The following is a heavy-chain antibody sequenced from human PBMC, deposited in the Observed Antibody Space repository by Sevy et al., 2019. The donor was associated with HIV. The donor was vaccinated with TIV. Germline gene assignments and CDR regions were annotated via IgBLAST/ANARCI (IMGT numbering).Heavy chain of an antibody. Sequence: GGSLRLSCAASGFTVSRYGMHWVRQAPGKGLEWVAVIWYDGSNKYYADSVKGRFTISRDNSKNTLYLQMNSLRAEDTAVYYCAREREAVVVVAATPAYWGQGTLVTVSS. CDR3: AREREAVVVVAATPAY. V-gene: IGHV3-33*01. CDR2: IWYDGSNK. J-gene: IGHJ4*02. CDR1: GFTVSRYG. D-gene: IGHD2-15*01.